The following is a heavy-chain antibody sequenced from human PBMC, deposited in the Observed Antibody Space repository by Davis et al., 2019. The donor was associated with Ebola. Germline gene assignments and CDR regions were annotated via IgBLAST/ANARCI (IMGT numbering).Heavy chain of an antibody. CDR2: INSDGSST. Sequence: GESLKISCAASGFTFDDYAMHWVRQAPGKGLVWVSRINSDGSSTSYADSVKGRFTISRDNAKNTLYLQMNSLRAEDTAVYSCARDRFSDYYGMDVWGQGTTVTVSS. CDR1: GFTFDDYA. J-gene: IGHJ6*02. CDR3: ARDRFSDYYGMDV. V-gene: IGHV3-74*01. D-gene: IGHD1-26*01.